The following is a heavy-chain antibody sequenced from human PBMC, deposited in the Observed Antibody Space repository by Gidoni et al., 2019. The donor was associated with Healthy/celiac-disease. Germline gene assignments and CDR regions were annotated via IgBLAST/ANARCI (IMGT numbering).Heavy chain of an antibody. Sequence: QVQLVQSGAEVKKPGASVKVSCKASGYTFTSYDIHWVRQATGQGLEWMGWMNPNSGNTGYAQKFQGRVTMTRNTSISTAYMELSSLRSEDTAVYYCARRGYSYVANWFDPWGQGTLVTVSS. D-gene: IGHD5-18*01. CDR3: ARRGYSYVANWFDP. V-gene: IGHV1-8*01. CDR1: GYTFTSYD. J-gene: IGHJ5*02. CDR2: MNPNSGNT.